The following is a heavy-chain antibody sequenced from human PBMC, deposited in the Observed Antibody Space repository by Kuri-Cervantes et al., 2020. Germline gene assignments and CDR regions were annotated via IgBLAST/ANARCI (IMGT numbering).Heavy chain of an antibody. CDR2: IDWDDDK. CDR3: ARTLYCSGGSCYPDY. CDR1: GFSLSTSGMR. V-gene: IGHV2-70*04. Sequence: SGPTLVKPTETLTLTCTVSGFSLSTSGMRVSWIRQPPGKALEWLARIDWDDDKFYGTSLKTRLTISKDTSKNQVVLTMTNMDPVDTATYYCARTLYCSGGSCYPDYWGQGTLVTVSS. D-gene: IGHD2-15*01. J-gene: IGHJ4*02.